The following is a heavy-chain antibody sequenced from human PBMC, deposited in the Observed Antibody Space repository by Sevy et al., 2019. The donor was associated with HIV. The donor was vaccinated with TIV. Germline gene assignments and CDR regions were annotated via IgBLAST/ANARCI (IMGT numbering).Heavy chain of an antibody. CDR3: TKKSYGSGTYTWFDP. V-gene: IGHV3-23*01. J-gene: IGHJ5*02. Sequence: GGSLRLSCAASGFTFSSYAMSWVRQAPGKGLEWVSAISGSGSSSKNADSVKGRFTISRDNSKNTLYLQMNSLRAEDTAVYFCTKKSYGSGTYTWFDPWGQGTLVTVSS. D-gene: IGHD3-10*01. CDR2: ISGSGSSS. CDR1: GFTFSSYA.